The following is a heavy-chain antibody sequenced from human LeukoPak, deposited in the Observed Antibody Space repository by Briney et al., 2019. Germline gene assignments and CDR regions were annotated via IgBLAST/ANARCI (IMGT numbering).Heavy chain of an antibody. J-gene: IGHJ6*03. CDR1: GFAFSRSW. CDR3: ARGSADMDV. Sequence: GGSLRLSCVASGFAFSRSWMTWVRQAPGKGLEWVASMNQDGSEKYFVDSVKGRFTISRDNAKNSLYLQMSSLRAEDTAVYYCARGSADMDVWGKGTTVTVSS. CDR2: MNQDGSEK. V-gene: IGHV3-7*01.